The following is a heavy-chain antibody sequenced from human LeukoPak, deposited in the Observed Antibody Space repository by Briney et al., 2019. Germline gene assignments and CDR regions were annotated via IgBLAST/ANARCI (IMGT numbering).Heavy chain of an antibody. CDR1: GYTFTSYG. V-gene: IGHV1-18*01. J-gene: IGHJ6*03. CDR2: ISAYNGNT. D-gene: IGHD3-10*01. Sequence: ASVKVSCKASGYTFTSYGISWVRQAPGQGLEWMGWISAYNGNTNYAQKFQGRVTMTRDTSISTAYMELSRLRSDDTAVYYCARDGSGSYYSYYYYYMDVWGKGTTVTVSS. CDR3: ARDGSGSYYSYYYYYMDV.